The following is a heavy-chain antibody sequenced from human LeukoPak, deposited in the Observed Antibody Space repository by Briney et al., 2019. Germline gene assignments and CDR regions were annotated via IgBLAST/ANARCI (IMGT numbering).Heavy chain of an antibody. Sequence: PGGSLRLSRAASGFTFSSYWMNWARQDPGKGLEWVASINHNGNVNYYADSVKGRFTISRDNAKNSLYLQMNSLRAEDTALYYCAKGYDGDYEGLFDYWGQGTLVTVSS. V-gene: IGHV3-7*03. J-gene: IGHJ4*02. CDR2: INHNGNVN. CDR3: AKGYDGDYEGLFDY. D-gene: IGHD4-17*01. CDR1: GFTFSSYW.